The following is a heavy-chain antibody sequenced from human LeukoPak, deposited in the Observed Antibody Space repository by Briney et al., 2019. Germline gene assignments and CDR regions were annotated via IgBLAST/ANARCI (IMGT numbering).Heavy chain of an antibody. CDR2: IYTSGST. Sequence: SETLSLTCTVSGGSISSYYWSWIRQPPGKGLEWIGRIYTSGSTNYNPSLKSRVTMSVDTSKNQFSLKLSSVTAADTAVYYCAREGCSSTSCPVDYWGQGTLVTVSS. CDR1: GGSISSYY. J-gene: IGHJ4*02. CDR3: AREGCSSTSCPVDY. D-gene: IGHD2-2*01. V-gene: IGHV4-4*07.